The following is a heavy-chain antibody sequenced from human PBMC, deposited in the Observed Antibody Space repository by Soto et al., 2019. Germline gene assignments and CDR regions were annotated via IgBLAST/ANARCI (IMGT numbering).Heavy chain of an antibody. D-gene: IGHD5-12*01. J-gene: IGHJ4*02. Sequence: GGSLRLSCSASGFTFSSYAMHWVRQAPGKRLEYVSGVRGNGDPPFYADSVKGRFTISRDNSKNTLYLQMSSLSADDTAVYYCVKSRGGNNFDFFDWGQEALVTVSS. CDR1: GFTFSSYA. CDR2: VRGNGDPP. V-gene: IGHV3-64D*06. CDR3: VKSRGGNNFDFFD.